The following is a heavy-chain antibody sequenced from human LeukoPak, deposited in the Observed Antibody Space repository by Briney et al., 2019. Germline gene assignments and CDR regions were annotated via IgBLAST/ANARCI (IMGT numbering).Heavy chain of an antibody. Sequence: AGGSLRLSCAASGFTFSDSAIHWVPQASGKGLEWVGRIRDKGYGHATAYAASVKGRFTLSRDDSRNTAYLQMNSLKTEDTALYYCTTPNEGNWFDPWGQGTLVTVSS. CDR2: IRDKGYGHAT. D-gene: IGHD2-8*01. CDR3: TTPNEGNWFDP. CDR1: GFTFSDSA. V-gene: IGHV3-73*01. J-gene: IGHJ5*02.